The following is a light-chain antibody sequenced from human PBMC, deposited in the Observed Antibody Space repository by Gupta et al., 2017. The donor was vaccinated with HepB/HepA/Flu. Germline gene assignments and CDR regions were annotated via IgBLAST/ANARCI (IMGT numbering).Light chain of an antibody. J-gene: IGKJ2*02. CDR3: RHALKSPRT. V-gene: IGKV2-28*01. CDR2: WGS. Sequence: DIVMTQSPLSLPVTPGEPASISCRSSQSLVHSNGYNYLDWYLQKPGQSPQLLIYWGSNRASGVPDRFSGSGSGTDFTLKISRVEAEDVGVYYCRHALKSPRTFGQGTKLEIK. CDR1: QSLVHSNGYNY.